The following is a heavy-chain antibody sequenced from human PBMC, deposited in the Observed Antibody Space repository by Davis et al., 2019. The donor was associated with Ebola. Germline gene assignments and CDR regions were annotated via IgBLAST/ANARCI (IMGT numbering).Heavy chain of an antibody. CDR2: ISYDGSNK. CDR1: GFTFSSYG. V-gene: IGHV3-30*03. J-gene: IGHJ4*02. CDR3: ARGTTMIVVVTLDY. Sequence: PGGSLRLSCAASGFTFSSYGMHWVRQAPGKGLEWVAVISYDGSNKYYADSVKGRFTITRDNSKNTLYLQMNSLRAEDTAVYYCARGTTMIVVVTLDYWGQGTLVTVSS. D-gene: IGHD3-22*01.